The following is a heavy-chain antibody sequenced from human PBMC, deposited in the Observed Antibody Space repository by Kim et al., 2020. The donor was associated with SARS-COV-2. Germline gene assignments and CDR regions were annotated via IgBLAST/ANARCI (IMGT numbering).Heavy chain of an antibody. CDR2: IIPNLETT. Sequence: ASVKVSCKVTGGTFSSSAVNLVRQAPGQGLEWMGGIIPNLETTNNAQTFQGRVTISADESTSTVYMELRRLTSGDTAVYFCARGAVGIAGAFDIWGQGTMIIVSS. D-gene: IGHD1-1*01. V-gene: IGHV1-69*13. J-gene: IGHJ3*02. CDR1: GGTFSSSA. CDR3: ARGAVGIAGAFDI.